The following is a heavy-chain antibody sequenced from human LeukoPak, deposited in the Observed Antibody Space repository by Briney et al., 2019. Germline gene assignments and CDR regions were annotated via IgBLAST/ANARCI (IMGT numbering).Heavy chain of an antibody. J-gene: IGHJ4*02. D-gene: IGHD3-9*01. CDR3: AKGPDYNILTPIDY. CDR1: GLSFDDYA. V-gene: IGHV3-9*03. CDR2: ISWNSGSR. Sequence: GGSLTLSCVGSGLSFDDYALHWVRQAPGKGLEWVAGISWNSGSRGYADFVKGRFTIFRDNAKHSLYLQMNRLRAEDMALYYCAKGPDYNILTPIDYWGQGTLVTVSS.